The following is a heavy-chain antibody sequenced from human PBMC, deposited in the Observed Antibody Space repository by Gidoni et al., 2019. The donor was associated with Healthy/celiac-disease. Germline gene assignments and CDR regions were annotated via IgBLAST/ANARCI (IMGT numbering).Heavy chain of an antibody. V-gene: IGHV3-48*01. CDR1: GFTSSRNS. CDR3: ARDGYYYDSSGYNPRYYYYYMDV. D-gene: IGHD3-22*01. CDR2: ISSSSSTI. Sequence: EVQLAESGGGLEQPGGPPRPPGAASGFTSSRNSLNGVRMAPGTGLEWVSYISSSSSTIYYADSVKGRFTISRDNAKNSLYLQMNSLRAEDTAVYYCARDGYYYDSSGYNPRYYYYYMDVWGKGTTVTVSS. J-gene: IGHJ6*03.